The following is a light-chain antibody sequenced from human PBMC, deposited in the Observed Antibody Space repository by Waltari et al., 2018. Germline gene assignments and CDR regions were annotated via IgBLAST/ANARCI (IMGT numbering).Light chain of an antibody. Sequence: QSALTQPPSASGSPGQSVTISCTGTSSDIGNYNYVSWYQQHPGKAPKLMIYEVNKRPSGGPDRFSGSKSGNTASLTVSGLQAEDEADYYCSSYAGSNTFVFGTGTKVTVL. CDR2: EVN. CDR1: SSDIGNYNY. J-gene: IGLJ1*01. V-gene: IGLV2-8*01. CDR3: SSYAGSNTFV.